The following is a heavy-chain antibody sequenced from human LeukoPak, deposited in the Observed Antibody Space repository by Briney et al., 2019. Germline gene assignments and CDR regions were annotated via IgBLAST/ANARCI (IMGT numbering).Heavy chain of an antibody. Sequence: PSETLSLTCTVSGGTISSYYWGWIRQPPGKGLEWIGSIYYSGSTYYNPSLKSRVTISVDTSKNQFSLKLSSVTAADTAVYYCARVLTGDILTGYTNWFDPWGQGTLVTVSS. CDR1: GGTISSYY. V-gene: IGHV4-39*07. CDR3: ARVLTGDILTGYTNWFDP. J-gene: IGHJ5*02. D-gene: IGHD3-9*01. CDR2: IYYSGST.